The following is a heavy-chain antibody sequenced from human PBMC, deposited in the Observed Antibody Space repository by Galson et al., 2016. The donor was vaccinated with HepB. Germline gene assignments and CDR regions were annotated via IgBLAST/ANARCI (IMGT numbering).Heavy chain of an antibody. J-gene: IGHJ4*02. CDR1: GFTFTSHW. CDR3: ARDGHFHHPDY. CDR2: INQGGGEK. V-gene: IGHV3-7*01. Sequence: SLRLSCAASGFTFTSHWMHWVRQAPGKGLEWVANINQGGGEKYYVDSVKGRFTISRDNFKSTLYLQMNSLTAEDTAVYYCARDGHFHHPDYWGQGTLVTVSS.